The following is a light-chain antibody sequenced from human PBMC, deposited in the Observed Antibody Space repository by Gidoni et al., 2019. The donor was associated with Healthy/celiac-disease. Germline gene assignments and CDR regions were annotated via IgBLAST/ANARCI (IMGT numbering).Light chain of an antibody. CDR1: QSLLHSNGYNS. CDR3: MQALQTPRT. V-gene: IGKV2-28*01. J-gene: IGKJ3*01. CDR2: LGS. Sequence: DIVMPQFPLSLPVTPGEPASISCRSSQSLLHSNGYNSLDWYLQKPGQSPQLLIYLGSNRASGVPDRFSGSGSGTDFTLKISKVEAEDVGVYYCMQALQTPRTFGPGTKVDIK.